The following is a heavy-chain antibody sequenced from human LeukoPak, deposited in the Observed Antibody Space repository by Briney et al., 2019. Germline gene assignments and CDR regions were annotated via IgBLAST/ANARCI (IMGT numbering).Heavy chain of an antibody. CDR3: ARGVGIVVVITTQPGAFDI. V-gene: IGHV3-30-3*01. CDR2: ISYDGSNK. Sequence: EGSLRLSCAASGFTFSSYAMHWVRQAPGKGLEWVAVISYDGSNKYYADSVKGRFTISRDNSKNTLYLQMNSLRAEDTAVYYCARGVGIVVVITTQPGAFDIWGQGTMVTVSS. J-gene: IGHJ3*02. D-gene: IGHD3-22*01. CDR1: GFTFSSYA.